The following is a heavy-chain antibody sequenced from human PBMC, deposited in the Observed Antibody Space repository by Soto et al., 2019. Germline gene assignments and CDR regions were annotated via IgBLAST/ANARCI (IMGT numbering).Heavy chain of an antibody. D-gene: IGHD1-1*01. V-gene: IGHV3-23*01. Sequence: VGSLRLSCAFSVFICSSYDMSWVRQAPGKGLEWVSTILVGGSTHYEDSVKGRFTISRDTSKNTVYLQMNSLTAGDTAFYYCARATATSGGAFEIFGQGTMVTVSS. J-gene: IGHJ3*02. CDR3: ARATATSGGAFEI. CDR2: ILVGGST. CDR1: VFICSSYD.